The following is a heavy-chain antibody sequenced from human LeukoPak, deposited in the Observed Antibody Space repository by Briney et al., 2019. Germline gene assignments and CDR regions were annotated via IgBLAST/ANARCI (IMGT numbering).Heavy chain of an antibody. CDR2: VYTSGST. J-gene: IGHJ4*02. D-gene: IGHD4-11*01. V-gene: IGHV4-4*09. CDR3: AKSYFDYSTYYSYYFNL. CDR1: GGSISGGY. Sequence: SETLFLTCTVSGGSISGGYWSWIRQPPGRGLEWIGYVYTSGSTNYNPSLKSRVTISVDTSKSQFALKLSSVTAADTAVYYCAKSYFDYSTYYSYYFNLWGQGALVTVSS.